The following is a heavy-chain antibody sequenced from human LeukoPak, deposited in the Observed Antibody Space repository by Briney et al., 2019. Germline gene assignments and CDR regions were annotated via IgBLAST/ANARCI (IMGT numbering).Heavy chain of an antibody. V-gene: IGHV3-48*04. CDR3: ARGGWNYVFNY. J-gene: IGHJ4*02. D-gene: IGHD1-7*01. CDR1: GITFGNNW. CDR2: ITSSGSTI. Sequence: PGGSLRLSCAASGITFGNNWMHWVRQGPGKGLEWVSYITSSGSTIYYADYVKGRFTISRDNGKNSLYLQMNSLRAEDTAVYYCARGGWNYVFNYWGQGTLVTVSS.